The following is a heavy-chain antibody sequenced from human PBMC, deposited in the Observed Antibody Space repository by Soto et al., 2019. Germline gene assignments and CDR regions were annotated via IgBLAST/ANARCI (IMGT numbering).Heavy chain of an antibody. CDR3: ARVGYYDFWSGYRAPDYYYYGMDV. D-gene: IGHD3-3*01. CDR1: GYTFTSYD. V-gene: IGHV1-8*01. CDR2: MNPNSGNT. J-gene: IGHJ6*02. Sequence: ASVKVSCKASGYTFTSYDITWVRQATGQGLEWMGWMNPNSGNTGYAQKFQGRVTMTRNTSISTAYMELSSLRSEDTAVYYCARVGYYDFWSGYRAPDYYYYGMDVWGQGTTVTVSS.